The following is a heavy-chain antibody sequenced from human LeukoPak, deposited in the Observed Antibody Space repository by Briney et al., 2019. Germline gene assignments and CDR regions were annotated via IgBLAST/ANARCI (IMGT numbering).Heavy chain of an antibody. J-gene: IGHJ3*02. D-gene: IGHD3-16*02. CDR2: INHSGST. V-gene: IGHV4-34*01. CDR3: ASYDYVWGSYRYPALDAFDI. CDR1: GGSFSGYY. Sequence: SETLSLTCAVYGGSFSGYYWSWIRQPPGKGLEWIGEINHSGSTNYNPSLKSRVTISVDTSKNQFSLKLSSVTAADTAVYYCASYDYVWGSYRYPALDAFDIWGQGTMVTVSS.